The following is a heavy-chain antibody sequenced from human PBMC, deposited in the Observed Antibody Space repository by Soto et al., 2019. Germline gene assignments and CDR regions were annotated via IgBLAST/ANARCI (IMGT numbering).Heavy chain of an antibody. Sequence: EQVLESGGGLVQPGGSLRLSCEASGFMFNHYAMAWVRQTPGKGLEWVSVISGSTGTTYYADSVKGRFTISRDNSTNTVYLQMNSLRVEDPALYSCAKVIVLGASTLEYWGPGTRVTVSS. V-gene: IGHV3-23*01. J-gene: IGHJ4*02. D-gene: IGHD6-6*01. CDR1: GFMFNHYA. CDR3: AKVIVLGASTLEY. CDR2: ISGSTGTT.